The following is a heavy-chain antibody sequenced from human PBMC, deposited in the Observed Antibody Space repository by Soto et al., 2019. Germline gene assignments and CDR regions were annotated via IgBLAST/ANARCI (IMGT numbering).Heavy chain of an antibody. CDR3: ARARCSGNYYPFDP. V-gene: IGHV4-59*01. D-gene: IGHD3-10*02. CDR2: FSSTGST. CDR1: GASITYYY. J-gene: IGHJ5*02. Sequence: SETLSLTCAVSGASITYYYWNWIRQPPGRGLEWIGSFSSTGSTDYNPSLRSRVTMSLDTSKNQFSLKLNSVTAADTAVYYCARARCSGNYYPFDPWGQGTLVTVSS.